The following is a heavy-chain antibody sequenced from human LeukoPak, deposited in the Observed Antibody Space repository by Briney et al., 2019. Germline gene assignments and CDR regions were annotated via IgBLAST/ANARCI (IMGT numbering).Heavy chain of an antibody. D-gene: IGHD4-17*01. J-gene: IGHJ4*02. V-gene: IGHV3-7*01. CDR1: EFTFSSYW. CDR3: ARVGARQILEY. Sequence: GGSLRLSCAASEFTFSSYWMSWVRQAPGKGLEWVANIRQDGGEKYYLDSVKGRFTVSRDNAKNSLYLQMNSLRAEDTAVYYCARVGARQILEYWGQGTLVTVSS. CDR2: IRQDGGEK.